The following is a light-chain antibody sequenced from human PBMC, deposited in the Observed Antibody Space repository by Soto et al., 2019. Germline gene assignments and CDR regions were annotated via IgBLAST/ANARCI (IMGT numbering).Light chain of an antibody. CDR3: CSYTTSSTYV. J-gene: IGLJ1*01. Sequence: QSALTQPASVSGSPGQSIAISCTGTSSDVGAYNYVSWYQQHPGKAPKLMIYDVNNRPSGVSNRFPGSKSGNTASLTISGLQAEDEADYYCCSYTTSSTYVFGTGTKLTVL. V-gene: IGLV2-14*03. CDR2: DVN. CDR1: SSDVGAYNY.